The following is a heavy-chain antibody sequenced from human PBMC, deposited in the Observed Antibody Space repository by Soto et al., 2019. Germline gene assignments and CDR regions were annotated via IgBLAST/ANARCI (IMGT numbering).Heavy chain of an antibody. CDR2: VSISSDGP. Sequence: PGGSLRLSCAASGFTFSSYAMSWVRQAPGRGLEWVSSVSISSDGPYYADSVKGRFTISRDNAKNSLYLQMNSLRAEDTAVYYCARTWLLSRAHDYWGQGTLVTVSS. V-gene: IGHV3-21*04. CDR3: ARTWLLSRAHDY. CDR1: GFTFSSYA. D-gene: IGHD2-21*02. J-gene: IGHJ4*02.